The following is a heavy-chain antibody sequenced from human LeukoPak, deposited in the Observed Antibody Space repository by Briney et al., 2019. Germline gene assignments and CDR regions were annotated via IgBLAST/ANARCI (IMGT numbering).Heavy chain of an antibody. V-gene: IGHV1-8*01. Sequence: ASVKVSCKASGYTFTSSDINWVRQATGQGLEWMGWMNPNSGNTGYAQKFQGRVTMTRNTSISTAYMELSSLRSEDTAVYYCARGLRPSYYYYYMDVWGKGTTVTVSS. CDR3: ARGLRPSYYYYYMDV. J-gene: IGHJ6*03. CDR1: GYTFTSSD. CDR2: MNPNSGNT.